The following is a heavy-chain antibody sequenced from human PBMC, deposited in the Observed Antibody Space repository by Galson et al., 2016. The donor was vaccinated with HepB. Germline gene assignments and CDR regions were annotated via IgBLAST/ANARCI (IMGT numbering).Heavy chain of an antibody. V-gene: IGHV3-9*01. J-gene: IGHJ4*02. D-gene: IGHD3-22*01. CDR3: AQDIGYYYDSSGGGNFDY. CDR1: GFTFDDYA. Sequence: SLRLPCAASGFTFDDYAMHWVRQAPGKGLEWVSGISWNSGSIGYADSVKGRFTNSRDHAKNSLYLQMNSLRAEDTALYYCAQDIGYYYDSSGGGNFDYWGQGTLVTVSS. CDR2: ISWNSGSI.